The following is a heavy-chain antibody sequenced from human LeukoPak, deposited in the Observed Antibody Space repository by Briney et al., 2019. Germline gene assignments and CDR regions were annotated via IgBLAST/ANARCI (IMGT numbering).Heavy chain of an antibody. CDR1: GFVFGDYA. CDR3: ARGGIAAAGTTFDY. J-gene: IGHJ4*02. CDR2: ISYDGSNK. V-gene: IGHV3-30*04. D-gene: IGHD6-13*01. Sequence: GGSLRLSCAASGFVFGDYAMHWVRQAPGKGLEWVAVISYDGSNKYYADSVKGRFTISRDNSKDTLYLQMNSLRAEDTAVYYCARGGIAAAGTTFDYWGQGTLVTVSS.